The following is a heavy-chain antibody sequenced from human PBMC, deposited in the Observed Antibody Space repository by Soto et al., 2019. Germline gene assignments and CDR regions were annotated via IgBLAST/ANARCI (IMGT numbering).Heavy chain of an antibody. CDR1: GFTFSSYA. CDR3: AKVPGSGYYGMDV. J-gene: IGHJ6*02. V-gene: IGHV3-23*01. D-gene: IGHD3-10*01. Sequence: GGSLRLSCAASGFTFSSYAMSWFRQAPGKGLEWVSAISGSGGSTYYADSVKGRFTISRDNSKNTLYLQMNSLRAEDTAVYYCAKVPGSGYYGMDVWGQGTTVTVSS. CDR2: ISGSGGST.